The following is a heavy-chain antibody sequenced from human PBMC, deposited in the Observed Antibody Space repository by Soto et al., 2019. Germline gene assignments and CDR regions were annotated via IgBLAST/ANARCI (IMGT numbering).Heavy chain of an antibody. J-gene: IGHJ5*01. CDR3: AQNITSRIDS. D-gene: IGHD2-2*01. Sequence: QVQLVQSGAELRKPGASVKVSCKTSGYAFRNYGISWVRQAPGQGLEWMGWINTYNSYTHSAKKFXRRVIMTIESSTSSAFLEVRNLRSDDTAVYYCAQNITSRIDSWGQGTLVTVSS. CDR1: GYAFRNYG. V-gene: IGHV1-18*01. CDR2: INTYNSYT.